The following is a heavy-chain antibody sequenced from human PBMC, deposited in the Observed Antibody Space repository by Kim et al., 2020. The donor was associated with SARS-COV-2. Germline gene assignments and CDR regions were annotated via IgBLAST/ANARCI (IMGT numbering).Heavy chain of an antibody. J-gene: IGHJ4*02. D-gene: IGHD3-22*01. CDR1: GFTFSSYA. Sequence: GGSLRLSCAASGFTFSSYAMSWVRQAPGKGLEWVSAISGSGGSTYYADSVKGRFTISRDNSKNTLYLQMNSLRAEDTAVYYCAKDWAMIVVVITIDYWGQGTLVTVSS. CDR2: ISGSGGST. CDR3: AKDWAMIVVVITIDY. V-gene: IGHV3-23*01.